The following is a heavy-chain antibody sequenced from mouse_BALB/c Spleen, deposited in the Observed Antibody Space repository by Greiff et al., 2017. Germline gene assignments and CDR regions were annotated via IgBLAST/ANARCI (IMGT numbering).Heavy chain of an antibody. D-gene: IGHD1-1*01. CDR1: GFTFSSYA. J-gene: IGHJ2*01. CDR3: ARAYLGNYYFDY. Sequence: EVHLVESGGGLVKPGGSLKLSCAASGFTFSSYAMSWVRQTPEKRLEWVASISSGGSTYYPDSVKGRFTISRDNARNILYLQMSSLRSEDTAMYYCARAYLGNYYFDYWGQGTTLTVSS. CDR2: ISSGGST. V-gene: IGHV5-6-5*01.